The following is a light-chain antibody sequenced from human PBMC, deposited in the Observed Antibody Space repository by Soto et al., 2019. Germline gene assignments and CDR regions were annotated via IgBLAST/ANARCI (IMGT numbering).Light chain of an antibody. V-gene: IGKV3-20*01. J-gene: IGKJ2*01. CDR2: GAS. CDR1: QSVSSSSY. Sequence: EIVLTQSPGTLSLSPGERATLSCRASQSVSSSSYLAWYQQKPGQAPRLLIYGASSRATGIPDRFSGSGSATDFTLTISRLEPEDFGGYYCRQYGSSPSYTFGQGTKLEIK. CDR3: RQYGSSPSYT.